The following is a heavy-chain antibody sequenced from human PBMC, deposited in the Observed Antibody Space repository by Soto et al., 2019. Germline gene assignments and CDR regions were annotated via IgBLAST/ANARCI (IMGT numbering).Heavy chain of an antibody. CDR3: AKGAAVRIDF. CDR2: ISYDGSNK. D-gene: IGHD6-13*01. CDR1: GFTFSSYG. V-gene: IGHV3-30*18. J-gene: IGHJ4*02. Sequence: GGSLRLSCAASGFTFSSYGMHWVRQAPGKGLEWVAIISYDGSNKYYADSVKGRFTVSRDNSKNTLYLQVNNLRAEDTAVYYCAKGAAVRIDFWGQGTLVTVSS.